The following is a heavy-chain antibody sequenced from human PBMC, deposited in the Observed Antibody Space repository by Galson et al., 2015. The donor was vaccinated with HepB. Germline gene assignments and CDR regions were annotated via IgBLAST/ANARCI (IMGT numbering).Heavy chain of an antibody. Sequence: PALVKPTQTLTLTCTFSGFSLSTYGVGVGWIRQPPGKALEWLALIYWHDDKRYSPSLKSRLTITKDTSKNQVVLTMTNMDPVDTATYYCVRSNSSSPNDYWGRGTLVTVSS. CDR3: VRSNSSSPNDY. D-gene: IGHD6-13*01. J-gene: IGHJ4*02. V-gene: IGHV2-5*01. CDR1: GFSLSTYGVG. CDR2: IYWHDDK.